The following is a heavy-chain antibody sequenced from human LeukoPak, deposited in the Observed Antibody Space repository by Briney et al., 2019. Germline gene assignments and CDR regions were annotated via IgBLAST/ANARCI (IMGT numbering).Heavy chain of an antibody. CDR3: ARSVPDYTRFDY. D-gene: IGHD4-11*01. Sequence: GGSLRLSCVASGFTFSDYAMNWVRQAPGKGLEWVSTFKTKYNQVYYAESARGRSTITTDNSKNTVYLQMNSLRAEDAALYYCARSVPDYTRFDYWGQGTLVTVSS. CDR2: FKTKYNQV. V-gene: IGHV3-23*05. CDR1: GFTFSDYA. J-gene: IGHJ4*02.